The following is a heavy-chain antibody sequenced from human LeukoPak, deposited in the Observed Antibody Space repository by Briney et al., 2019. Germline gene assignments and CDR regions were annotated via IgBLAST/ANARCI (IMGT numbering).Heavy chain of an antibody. CDR1: GFSFSTRE. J-gene: IGHJ6*03. CDR2: IISSGSTI. CDR3: ARIDRDFSYMDV. Sequence: GRSLRLSCEASGFSFSTRETSWVRQAQGKGPGWVSYIISSGSTIYYADSVRGRFTTSRDNAKNLLFLEMNSLRPEDTAVYYCARIDRDFSYMDVWGIGTTVTVSS. V-gene: IGHV3-48*03. D-gene: IGHD3-22*01.